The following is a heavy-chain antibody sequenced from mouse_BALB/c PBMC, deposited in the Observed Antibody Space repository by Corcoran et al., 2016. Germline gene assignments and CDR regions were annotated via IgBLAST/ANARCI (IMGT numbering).Heavy chain of an antibody. CDR3: ADGNYFDY. Sequence: EVQLQQSGAELVRPGALVKLSCKASGFNIKDYYMHWVKQRPEQGLEWIGWIDPENGNTIYDPKLQGKASITADTSSNTAYLQLSSLPSDDTAVYYCADGNYFDYWGQGTTLTVSS. CDR1: GFNIKDYY. V-gene: IGHV14-1*02. D-gene: IGHD2-1*01. CDR2: IDPENGNT. J-gene: IGHJ2*01.